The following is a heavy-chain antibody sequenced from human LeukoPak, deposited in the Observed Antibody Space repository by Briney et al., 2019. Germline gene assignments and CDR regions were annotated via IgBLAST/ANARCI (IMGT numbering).Heavy chain of an antibody. V-gene: IGHV1-69*16. CDR1: GGTFSSYT. J-gene: IGHJ3*02. D-gene: IGHD3-22*01. CDR3: ARDRRAYYYDSSGPTDAFDI. CDR2: IIPILGIA. Sequence: GASVKVSCKASGGTFSSYTISWVRQAPGQGLEWMGRIIPILGIANYAQKFQGRVTITTDESTSTAYMELSSLRSEDTAVYYCARDRRAYYYDSSGPTDAFDIWGQGTMVTVSS.